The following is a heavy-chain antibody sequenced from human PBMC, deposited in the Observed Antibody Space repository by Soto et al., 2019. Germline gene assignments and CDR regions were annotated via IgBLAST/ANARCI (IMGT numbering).Heavy chain of an antibody. CDR2: ITGDSGNT. CDR3: ARDGVAAGNINFDY. Sequence: ASVKVSCKASGYMFTKSAMHWVRQAPGQRLEWMGWITGDSGNTKYSPKLQDRVTITRDTSASTAYMELSSLRSEDTALYYCARDGVAAGNINFDYWGQGTLVTVSS. J-gene: IGHJ4*03. D-gene: IGHD6-19*01. CDR1: GYMFTKSA. V-gene: IGHV1-3*01.